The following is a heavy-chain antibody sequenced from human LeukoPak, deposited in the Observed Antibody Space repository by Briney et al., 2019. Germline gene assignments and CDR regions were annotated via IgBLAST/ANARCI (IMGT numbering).Heavy chain of an antibody. Sequence: GGSLKISCKGSGYSFTSYWIGWVRHMPGKGLECMGIIYPGDSYTRYSPPFQGHFTISADKSISTAYLQWTTLTASDTAMYYCARHRRYPYYMDVWGKGTPVTVSS. CDR3: ARHRRYPYYMDV. J-gene: IGHJ6*03. CDR2: IYPGDSYT. CDR1: GYSFTSYW. V-gene: IGHV5-51*01. D-gene: IGHD1-26*01.